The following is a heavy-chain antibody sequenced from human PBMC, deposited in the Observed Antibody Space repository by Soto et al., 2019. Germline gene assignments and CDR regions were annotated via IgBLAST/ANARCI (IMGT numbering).Heavy chain of an antibody. V-gene: IGHV1-8*01. CDR3: ARRYDFWSGYYSNGMDV. D-gene: IGHD3-3*01. Sequence: QVHLVQSGAEVKKPGASVKVSCKASGYTFPSYDINWVRQATGKGLEWMGWMNPNSGNTGYAQKFQGRVTMTRNTSISTAYMELSSLRSEDTAVYYCARRYDFWSGYYSNGMDVWGQGTTVTVSS. CDR2: MNPNSGNT. J-gene: IGHJ6*02. CDR1: GYTFPSYD.